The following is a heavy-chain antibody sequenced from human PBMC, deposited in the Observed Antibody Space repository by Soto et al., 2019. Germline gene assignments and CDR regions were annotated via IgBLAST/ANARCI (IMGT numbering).Heavy chain of an antibody. Sequence: PSETLSLTCTVSGGSISSGDYYWSWIRQPPGKGLEWIGYIYYSGSTYYNPSLKSRVTISVDTSKNQFSLKLSSVTAADTAVYYXXXXXXXXXXGMDVWGQGTTVTXSS. CDR3: XXXXXXXXXGMDV. V-gene: IGHV4-30-4*01. CDR1: GGSISSGDYY. J-gene: IGHJ6*02. CDR2: IYYSGST.